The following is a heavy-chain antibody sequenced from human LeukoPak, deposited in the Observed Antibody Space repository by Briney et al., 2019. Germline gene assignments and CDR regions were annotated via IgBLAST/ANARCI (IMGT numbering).Heavy chain of an antibody. J-gene: IGHJ4*02. CDR2: IYSSGST. CDR1: GGSISSYY. V-gene: IGHV4-4*07. Sequence: SDTLSLTCTVSGGSISSYYWSWIRQPAGKGLEWIGRIYSSGSTNYNPSLKSRVTMSVDTSKNQFSLKLSSVTAADTAVYYCARGGKATVVTVWGQGTLVTVSS. D-gene: IGHD4-23*01. CDR3: ARGGKATVVTV.